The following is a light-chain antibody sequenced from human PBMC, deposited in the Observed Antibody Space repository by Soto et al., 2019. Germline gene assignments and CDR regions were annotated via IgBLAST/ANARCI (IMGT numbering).Light chain of an antibody. V-gene: IGLV2-14*03. Sequence: QSALTQPASVSGTPGQSITISCTGTSSDVGGYNYVSWYQHHPGKAPKLMIYDVSNRPSGGSNRFSGSKSGNTASLTISGLQPEDEADYYCCSYTTSNTRQIVFGTGTKVTVL. CDR2: DVS. CDR1: SSDVGGYNY. CDR3: CSYTTSNTRQIV. J-gene: IGLJ1*01.